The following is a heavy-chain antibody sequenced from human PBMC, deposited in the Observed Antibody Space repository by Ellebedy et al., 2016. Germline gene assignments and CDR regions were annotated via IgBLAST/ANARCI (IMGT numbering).Heavy chain of an antibody. Sequence: GESLKISCAASGFTFSSNWMHWIRRAPGKGLEWVAEINPDGGSTKYADSVQGRFTISRDNAKSTLHLQMNSLRPEDTALYYCTRGTSAWKGVDYWGQGTLVTVSS. V-gene: IGHV3-74*01. CDR1: GFTFSSNW. CDR2: INPDGGST. J-gene: IGHJ4*02. CDR3: TRGTSAWKGVDY. D-gene: IGHD6-19*01.